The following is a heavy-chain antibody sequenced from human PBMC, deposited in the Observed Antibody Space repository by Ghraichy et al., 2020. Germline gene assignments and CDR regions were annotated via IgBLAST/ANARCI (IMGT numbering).Heavy chain of an antibody. D-gene: IGHD6-19*01. J-gene: IGHJ4*02. CDR2: ISSGGTTI. V-gene: IGHV3-11*04. CDR1: GFTFSDYY. CDR3: ARDLGGGWYFDY. Sequence: GESLNISCAASGFTFSDYYMSWIRQAPGKGLEWVSYISSGGTTIHYADSVKGRFTISRDNAKNSLYLQMNSLRAEDTAVYYCARDLGGGWYFDYWGQGALVTVSS.